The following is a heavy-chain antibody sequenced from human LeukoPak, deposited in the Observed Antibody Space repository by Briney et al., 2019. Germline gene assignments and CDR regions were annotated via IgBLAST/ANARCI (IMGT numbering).Heavy chain of an antibody. CDR2: IYYSGST. CDR1: GGSISSYY. Sequence: SETLSLTCTVSGGSISSYYWSWIRQPPGKGLEWIGYIYYSGSTNYNPSLKSRVTISVDTSKNQFSLKLSSVTAADTAVYYCARDEVVRGVIVAFDIWGQGTMVTVSS. D-gene: IGHD3-10*01. J-gene: IGHJ3*02. V-gene: IGHV4-59*12. CDR3: ARDEVVRGVIVAFDI.